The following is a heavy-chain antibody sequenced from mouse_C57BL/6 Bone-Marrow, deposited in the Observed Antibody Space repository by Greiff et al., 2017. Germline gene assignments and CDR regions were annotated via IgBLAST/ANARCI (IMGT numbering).Heavy chain of an antibody. Sequence: VQLKESGPVLVKPGASVKMSCKASGYTFTDYYMNWVKQSHGKSLEWIGDINPYNGGTSYNQKFKGKAKLTVDKSSSTAYMELNSLTSEDSAVYYCARWNYGSLDYWGQGTTLTVSS. V-gene: IGHV1-19*01. J-gene: IGHJ2*01. D-gene: IGHD1-1*01. CDR1: GYTFTDYY. CDR2: INPYNGGT. CDR3: ARWNYGSLDY.